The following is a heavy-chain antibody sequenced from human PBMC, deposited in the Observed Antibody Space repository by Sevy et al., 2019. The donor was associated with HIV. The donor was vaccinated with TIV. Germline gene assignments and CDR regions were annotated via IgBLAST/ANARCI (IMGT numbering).Heavy chain of an antibody. Sequence: SVKVSCKAARYTFTDYYVHWVRQGPGQGLEWMGWINPNNGGTKYAQRFQGRVTMTRDTSINTAYMELGSLTSDDTAVYYCARLTTMPTSDDYGMDVWGQGTTVTVSS. J-gene: IGHJ6*02. CDR1: RYTFTDYY. CDR2: INPNNGGT. CDR3: ARLTTMPTSDDYGMDV. V-gene: IGHV1-2*02. D-gene: IGHD4-17*01.